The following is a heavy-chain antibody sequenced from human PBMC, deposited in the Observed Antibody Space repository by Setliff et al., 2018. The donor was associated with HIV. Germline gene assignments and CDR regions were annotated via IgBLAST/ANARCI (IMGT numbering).Heavy chain of an antibody. V-gene: IGHV3-11*05. D-gene: IGHD6-19*01. CDR1: GFTFNDYH. J-gene: IGHJ4*02. CDR2: IGSLGDK. Sequence: GGSLRLSCVGSGFTFNDYHISWIRQAPGKGLEWISYIGSLGDKEYADSAKGRFTISRDNARKSVYLQIDSLRAEDTAVYYCAKDRAPGNPPLQWLGDWGQGTLVTVSS. CDR3: AKDRAPGNPPLQWLGD.